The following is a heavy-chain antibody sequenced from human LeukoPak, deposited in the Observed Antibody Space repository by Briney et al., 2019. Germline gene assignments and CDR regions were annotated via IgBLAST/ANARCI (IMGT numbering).Heavy chain of an antibody. J-gene: IGHJ5*02. CDR1: GGSISSSSYY. D-gene: IGHD3-3*01. CDR2: IYYSGST. CDR3: ATQANSITIFWIWGLGWFDP. Sequence: SETLSLTCTVSGGSISSSSYYWGWIRQPPGKGLEWIGSIYYSGSTYYNPSLKSRVTISVDTSKNQFSLKLSSVTAADTAVYYCATQANSITIFWIWGLGWFDPWGQGTLVTVSS. V-gene: IGHV4-39*07.